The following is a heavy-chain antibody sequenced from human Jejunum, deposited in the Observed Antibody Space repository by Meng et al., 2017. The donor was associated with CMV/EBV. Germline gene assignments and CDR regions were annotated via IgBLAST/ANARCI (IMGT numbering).Heavy chain of an antibody. J-gene: IGHJ4*02. CDR3: ARETLGYCSSTSCYIGPPDY. CDR2: INTNTGNP. V-gene: IGHV7-4-1*02. Sequence: QVQVLQPGSDLKKPGASLKVSCKASGYTFTSYAMNWVRQAPGQGLEWMGWINTNTGNPTYAQGFTGRFVFSLDTSVSTAYLQISSLKAEDTAVYYCARETLGYCSSTSCYIGPPDYWGQGTLVTVSS. CDR1: GYTFTSYA. D-gene: IGHD2-2*01.